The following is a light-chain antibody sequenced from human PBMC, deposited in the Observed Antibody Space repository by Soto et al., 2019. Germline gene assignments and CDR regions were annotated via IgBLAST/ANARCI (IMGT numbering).Light chain of an antibody. J-gene: IGLJ3*02. V-gene: IGLV1-47*01. CDR3: AAWDDSLGGRV. CDR1: SSNIGSNY. CDR2: RNN. Sequence: QSVLTQPPSASGTPGQRVTISCSGSSSNIGSNYVYWYQQLPGTAPKLLIYRNNQRPSGVPDRFSGSKSGTSASLAISGLRSEDGADYYCAAWDDSLGGRVFGGGTKPTVL.